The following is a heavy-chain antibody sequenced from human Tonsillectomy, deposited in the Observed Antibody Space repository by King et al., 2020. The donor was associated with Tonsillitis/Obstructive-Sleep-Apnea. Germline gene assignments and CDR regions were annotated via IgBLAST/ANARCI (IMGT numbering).Heavy chain of an antibody. CDR1: GFTFSSYA. V-gene: IGHV3-33*01. CDR2: LWYDGSNK. CDR3: ARGLGYYTNYFDY. J-gene: IGHJ4*02. D-gene: IGHD3-22*01. Sequence: VQLVESGGGVVQPGRSLRLSCAASGFTFSSYAMHWVRQAPGKGLEWVAVLWYDGSNKYYADSVQGRFTISRDNSKNTLCLQMNSLRAEDTAVYYCARGLGYYTNYFDYWGQGTLVTVS.